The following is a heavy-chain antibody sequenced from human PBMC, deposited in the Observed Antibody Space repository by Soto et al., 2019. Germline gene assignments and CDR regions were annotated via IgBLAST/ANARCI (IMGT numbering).Heavy chain of an antibody. D-gene: IGHD1-1*01. J-gene: IGHJ4*02. CDR3: ARSGDNYNRLDY. Sequence: GGSLRLSCEGSGFTFSDYYISWIRQAPGKGLEWISYSSDSGTFSRYADSVKGRFSISRDNTKNLLYLQMNSLRAEDTAVYYCARSGDNYNRLDYWGQGTPVTVSS. CDR1: GFTFSDYY. CDR2: SSDSGTFS. V-gene: IGHV3-11*06.